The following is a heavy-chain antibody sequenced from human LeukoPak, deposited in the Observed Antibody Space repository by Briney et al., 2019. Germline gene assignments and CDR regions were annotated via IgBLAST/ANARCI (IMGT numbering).Heavy chain of an antibody. Sequence: PGGSLRLSCAASGFTFNSYSMNWVRQAPGKGLEWVSSISGSNSYIYYADSMKGRFTISRDNAKNSLYLQMNSLRAEDTAVYYCAKDFGGRSYYGSGMNAFDIWGQGTMVTVSS. V-gene: IGHV3-21*04. CDR2: ISGSNSYI. J-gene: IGHJ3*02. D-gene: IGHD3-10*01. CDR1: GFTFNSYS. CDR3: AKDFGGRSYYGSGMNAFDI.